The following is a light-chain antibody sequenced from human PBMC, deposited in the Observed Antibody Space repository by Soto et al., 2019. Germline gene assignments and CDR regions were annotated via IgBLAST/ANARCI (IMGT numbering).Light chain of an antibody. J-gene: IGKJ1*01. CDR1: QSVSNNY. CDR2: GAS. Sequence: EIVLTQSPGTLSLSPGERATLSCRASQSVSNNYLAWYKQKPGQAPRLLIYGASNRATGIPDRFSGSGSGTDFTLTIRRLEPEDFAMYYCQQYGSSGTFGQGTKVEIK. CDR3: QQYGSSGT. V-gene: IGKV3-20*01.